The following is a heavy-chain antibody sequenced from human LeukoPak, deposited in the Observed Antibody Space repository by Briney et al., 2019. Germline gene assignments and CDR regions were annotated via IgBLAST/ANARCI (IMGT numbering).Heavy chain of an antibody. D-gene: IGHD3-9*01. J-gene: IGHJ4*02. CDR2: IYHSGST. CDR3: ARGLRYFDWLSPLDY. Sequence: PSETLSLTCTVSGYSISSGYYWGWIRQPPGKGLEWIGSIYHSGSTYYNPSLKSRVTISVDTSKNQFSLKLSSVTAADTAVYYCARGLRYFDWLSPLDYWGQGTLVTVSS. V-gene: IGHV4-38-2*02. CDR1: GYSISSGYY.